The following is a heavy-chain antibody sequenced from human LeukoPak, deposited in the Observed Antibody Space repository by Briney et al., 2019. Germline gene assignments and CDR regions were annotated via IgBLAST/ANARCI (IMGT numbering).Heavy chain of an antibody. CDR2: IYTSGST. CDR3: AKDQNYYGPGDTPFDS. CDR1: AASISSHY. Sequence: SHTLSPTWTLSAASISSHYCSSVRHPARKGLEWIVRIYTSGSTSYNPSLKSRVTMSGDTSNNHFSQNLRSVTAADTAVYYCAKDQNYYGPGDTPFDSWGQGTLVTVSS. V-gene: IGHV4-4*07. J-gene: IGHJ4*02. D-gene: IGHD3-10*01.